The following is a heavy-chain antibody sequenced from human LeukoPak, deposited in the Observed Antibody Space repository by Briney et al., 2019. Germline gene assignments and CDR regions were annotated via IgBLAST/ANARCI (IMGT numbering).Heavy chain of an antibody. D-gene: IGHD3-10*01. CDR1: GLTVSSKY. Sequence: PGGSLRLSCAASGLTVSSKYMSWVRQAQGKGLGWVSVIYSGGSTYYTDSVKGRFTISRDNSKNTLYLQMNSLRAEDTAVYNCARGEYYGSRSYSIWGQGTLVTVSS. V-gene: IGHV3-53*01. J-gene: IGHJ4*02. CDR3: ARGEYYGSRSYSI. CDR2: IYSGGST.